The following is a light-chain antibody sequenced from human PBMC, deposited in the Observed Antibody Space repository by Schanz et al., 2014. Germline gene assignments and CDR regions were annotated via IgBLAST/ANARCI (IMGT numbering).Light chain of an antibody. V-gene: IGKV3-20*01. CDR2: GAS. J-gene: IGKJ5*01. CDR1: QTIGIT. CDR3: QQYGTSPIT. Sequence: EIMLTQSPGTLSLSPGERATLSCRASQTIGITLAWYQQKPGQAPRLLISGASTRATGVPARFSGSGSGTDFTLTISRLEPEDFAVYCCQQYGTSPITFGQGTRLEIK.